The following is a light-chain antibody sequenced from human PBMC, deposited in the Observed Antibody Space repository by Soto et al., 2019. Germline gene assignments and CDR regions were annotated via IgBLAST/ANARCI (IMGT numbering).Light chain of an antibody. V-gene: IGKV1-27*01. CDR3: QKYNSAPLT. J-gene: IGKJ4*01. Sequence: DIQMTQSPSSLSASVGDRVTITCRASQGISNSLAWYQQKPGKAPKLLIYTASTLQSGVPSRFSGRGFGTNFTPTITSLPPEDVDTYSCQKYNSAPLTFGGGTQAEIK. CDR2: TAS. CDR1: QGISNS.